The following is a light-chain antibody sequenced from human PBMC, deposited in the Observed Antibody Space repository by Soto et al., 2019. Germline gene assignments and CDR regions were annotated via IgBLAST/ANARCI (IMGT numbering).Light chain of an antibody. CDR2: DFF. CDR1: QGISSA. Sequence: AIPVTKAPSSLSASVGDTVTITCCASQGISSAFAWYQQQPGKVPRLLIYDFFNFQSGVPSRFSGSGSGTGFTLTIRRLQPEDFANYYCQALESCPPTFGKGTRLEV. J-gene: IGKJ5*01. V-gene: IGKV1-13*02. CDR3: QALESCPPT.